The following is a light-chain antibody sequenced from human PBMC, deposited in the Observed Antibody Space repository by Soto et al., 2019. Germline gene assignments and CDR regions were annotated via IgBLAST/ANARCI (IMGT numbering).Light chain of an antibody. CDR2: EVS. CDR3: SSYAGSNNSLYV. J-gene: IGLJ1*01. CDR1: SSDVGGYNY. V-gene: IGLV2-8*01. Sequence: QSALTQPPSASGSPGQSVTISCTGTSSDVGGYNYVSWYQQHPGKAPKLMIYEVSKRPSGVPDRFSGSKSGSTASLTVSGLQAEDDADYYCSSYAGSNNSLYVFGTGTRSPS.